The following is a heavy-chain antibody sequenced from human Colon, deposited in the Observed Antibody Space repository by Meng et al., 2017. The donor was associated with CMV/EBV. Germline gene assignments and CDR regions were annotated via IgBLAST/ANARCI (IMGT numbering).Heavy chain of an antibody. CDR1: GFTFDDYA. V-gene: IGHV3-9*01. Sequence: GGSLRLSCAASGFTFDDYAMHWVRQAPGKGLEWVSTIGWNSGTIGYEDSVKGRFTISRDNAKKSLYLQMNSLRAEDTAIYYCAKDRYSDSSGAGMDVWGHGTTVTVSS. CDR3: AKDRYSDSSGAGMDV. J-gene: IGHJ6*02. CDR2: IGWNSGTI. D-gene: IGHD3-22*01.